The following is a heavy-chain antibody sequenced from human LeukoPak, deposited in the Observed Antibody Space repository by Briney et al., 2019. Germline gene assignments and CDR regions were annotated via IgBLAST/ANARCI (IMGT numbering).Heavy chain of an antibody. Sequence: SETLSLTCTVSGGSISSYYWSWIRQPPGKGLEWIGYIYYSGSTNYNPSLKSRVTISVDTSKNQFSLKLSSVTAADTAVYYCARQHYYDSSGYYPFDYWGQGTLVTVSS. V-gene: IGHV4-59*01. CDR2: IYYSGST. D-gene: IGHD3-22*01. CDR3: ARQHYYDSSGYYPFDY. CDR1: GGSISSYY. J-gene: IGHJ4*02.